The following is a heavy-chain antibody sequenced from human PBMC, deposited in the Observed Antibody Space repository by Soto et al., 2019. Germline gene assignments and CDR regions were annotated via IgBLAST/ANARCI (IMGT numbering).Heavy chain of an antibody. CDR3: ARDEGTGIAAKDAFDI. CDR1: GFTFSSYE. V-gene: IGHV3-48*03. J-gene: IGHJ3*02. CDR2: ISSSGSTI. D-gene: IGHD6-13*01. Sequence: EVQLVESGGGLVQPGGSLRLSCAASGFTFSSYEMNWVRQAPGKGLEGVSYISSSGSTIYYADSVKGRFTISRDNAKNSLYLQMNSLRAEDTAVYYCARDEGTGIAAKDAFDIWGQGTMVTVSS.